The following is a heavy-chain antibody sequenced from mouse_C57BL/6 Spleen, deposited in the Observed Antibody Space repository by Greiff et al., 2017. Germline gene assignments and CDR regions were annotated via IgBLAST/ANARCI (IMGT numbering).Heavy chain of an antibody. V-gene: IGHV5-9-1*02. D-gene: IGHD2-1*01. CDR1: GFTFSSYA. CDR2: ISSGGDYT. CDR3: TKGYGIYYYAMDY. J-gene: IGHJ4*01. Sequence: EVQVVESGEGLVKPGGSLKLSCAASGFTFSSYAMPWVRQTPEKRLEWVAYISSGGDYTYYAHTVKGRFTFTRDNARNTLYLQMSSLKSEGTAMCYCTKGYGIYYYAMDYWGQGTSVTVSS.